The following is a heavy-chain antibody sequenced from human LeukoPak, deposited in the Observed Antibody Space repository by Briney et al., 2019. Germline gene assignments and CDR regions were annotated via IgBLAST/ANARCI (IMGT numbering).Heavy chain of an antibody. D-gene: IGHD3-22*01. J-gene: IGHJ5*02. CDR2: ISYTGST. CDR3: ARQYSYDSCGLAP. V-gene: IGHV4-31*03. Sequence: SETLSLTCTVSGGSIDSGGYFWSWVRQHPGKGLEWVGYISYTGSTYCNPSLQSRVTISVDTSKKQFSLRLTSVTAADTAVYYCARQYSYDSCGLAPWGQGTLVTVSS. CDR1: GGSIDSGGYF.